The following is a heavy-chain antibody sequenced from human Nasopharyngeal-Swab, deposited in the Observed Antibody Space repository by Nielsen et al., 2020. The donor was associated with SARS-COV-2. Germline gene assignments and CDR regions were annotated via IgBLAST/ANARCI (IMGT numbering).Heavy chain of an antibody. J-gene: IGHJ4*02. CDR3: AKGDSYGDDSADY. Sequence: GGSLRLSCAASGFTFSSYGMHWVRQAPGKGLEWVAVISYDGSNKYYADSVKGRSTISRDNSKNTLYLQMNSLRAEDTAVYYCAKGDSYGDDSADYWGQGTLVTVSS. CDR2: ISYDGSNK. V-gene: IGHV3-30*18. CDR1: GFTFSSYG. D-gene: IGHD4-17*01.